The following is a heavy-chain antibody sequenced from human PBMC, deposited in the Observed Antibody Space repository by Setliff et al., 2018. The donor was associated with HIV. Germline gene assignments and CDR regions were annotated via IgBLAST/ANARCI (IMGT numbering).Heavy chain of an antibody. Sequence: SETLSLTCTVSGDSVSSASYYWSWIRQPPGKGLEWIGYIYYSGTTKYNPSLKSRVTISVDTSKNQFSLKLSSVTAADTAVYYCASEAWTSYRSSSGYYYYMDVWGKGTTV. V-gene: IGHV4-61*01. D-gene: IGHD6-6*01. J-gene: IGHJ6*03. CDR3: ASEAWTSYRSSSGYYYYMDV. CDR1: GDSVSSASYY. CDR2: IYYSGTT.